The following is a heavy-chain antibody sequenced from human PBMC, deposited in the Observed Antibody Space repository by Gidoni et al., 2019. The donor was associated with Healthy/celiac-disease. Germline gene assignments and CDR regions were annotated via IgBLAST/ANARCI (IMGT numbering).Heavy chain of an antibody. V-gene: IGHV3-23*01. CDR2: ISCSGGST. CDR1: GFTFSSYA. CDR3: WSTVTTRFDY. J-gene: IGHJ4*02. D-gene: IGHD4-17*01. Sequence: EVPLLESGGGVVQRGGSLRLSCAAHGFTFSSYAMSWVRRAPGKGLEWVSAISCSGGSTYYADSVKGRFTISSDNSKNSLYLQMNSLRADDTALYYCWSTVTTRFDYWGQGTLVTVSS.